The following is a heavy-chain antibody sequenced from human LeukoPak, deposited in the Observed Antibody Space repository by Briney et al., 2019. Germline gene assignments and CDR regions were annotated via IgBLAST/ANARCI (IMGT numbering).Heavy chain of an antibody. J-gene: IGHJ4*02. V-gene: IGHV4-34*01. CDR3: ARHLGRLPLDY. D-gene: IGHD5-12*01. CDR2: INLVGRT. Sequence: SESLSLTCAVYGGSFSGYYWSWVRQPPGKGLEWIGVINLVGRTNTNPSLKGRVTISVDTSKNQISLKLSSVTAADTAVYYCARHLGRLPLDYWGQGTLVTVSS. CDR1: GGSFSGYY.